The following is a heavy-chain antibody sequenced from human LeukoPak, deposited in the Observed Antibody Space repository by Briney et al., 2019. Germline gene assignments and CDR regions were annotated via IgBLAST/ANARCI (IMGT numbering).Heavy chain of an antibody. CDR3: ARGAGYNYPYYFDY. CDR1: GFTFNNYA. V-gene: IGHV3-23*01. J-gene: IGHJ4*02. D-gene: IGHD5-24*01. CDR2: ISGSGGNT. Sequence: QAGGSLRLSCTASGFTFNNYAMRWVRQAPGKGLEWVSGISGSGGNTFYADSVKGRFTISRDNSKNTLCLQMNSLRVEDTATYYCARGAGYNYPYYFDYWGQGTLVTVSS.